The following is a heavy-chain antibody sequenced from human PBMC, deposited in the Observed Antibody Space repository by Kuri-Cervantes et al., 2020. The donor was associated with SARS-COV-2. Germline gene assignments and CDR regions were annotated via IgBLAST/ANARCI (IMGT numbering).Heavy chain of an antibody. CDR2: ISWKSGSI. V-gene: IGHV3-9*01. CDR3: AKVIAVVGTAWDAFDI. D-gene: IGHD6-19*01. Sequence: GGSLRLSCAASGFTFDAYAMPGVRQAPGKGLEWVSGISWKSGSIGYADSVKGRFTISRDNAKNSLYLQMNSLRAEDTALYDCAKVIAVVGTAWDAFDIWGQGTMVTVSS. CDR1: GFTFDAYA. J-gene: IGHJ3*02.